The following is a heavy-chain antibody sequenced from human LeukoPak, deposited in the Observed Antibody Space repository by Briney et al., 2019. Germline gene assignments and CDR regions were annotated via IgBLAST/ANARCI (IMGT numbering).Heavy chain of an antibody. D-gene: IGHD1-7*01. J-gene: IGHJ4*02. Sequence: SETLSLTCAVSGGSISSGGYSWSWIRQPPGKGLEWIGYIYHSGSTYYNPSLKSRVTISVDRSKNQFSLKLSSVTAADTAVYYCARGPGSNWNYDQYFDYWGQGTLVTVSS. CDR3: ARGPGSNWNYDQYFDY. CDR2: IYHSGST. CDR1: GGSISSGGYS. V-gene: IGHV4-30-2*01.